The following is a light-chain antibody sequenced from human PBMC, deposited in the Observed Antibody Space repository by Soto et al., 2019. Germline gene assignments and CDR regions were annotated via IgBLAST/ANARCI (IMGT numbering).Light chain of an antibody. CDR3: QQYSKWPIT. V-gene: IGKV3-15*01. Sequence: EMVMTQSPAILSVSAGESATLSCGASQSVNSNYLAWYQQHPGQPPRLLIYGISTRATGIPARFSGSGSGTEFSLTISSLQSEDFAVYYCQQYSKWPITFGQGTRLEIK. CDR1: QSVNSN. CDR2: GIS. J-gene: IGKJ5*01.